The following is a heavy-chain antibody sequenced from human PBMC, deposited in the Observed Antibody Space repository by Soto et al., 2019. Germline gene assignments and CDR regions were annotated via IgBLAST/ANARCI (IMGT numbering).Heavy chain of an antibody. D-gene: IGHD2-8*01. CDR3: ARHIGSCTNDACYRYYFDY. CDR2: IYYSGST. J-gene: IGHJ4*02. V-gene: IGHV4-39*01. Sequence: PSETLSLTCTVSGGSISNSNYYGGWIRQPPGKGLEWIGSIYYSGSTYYNPSLKSRVTISIDTSKNQFSLKLTSVTAADTAVYYCARHIGSCTNDACYRYYFDYWGQGTLVT. CDR1: GGSISNSNYY.